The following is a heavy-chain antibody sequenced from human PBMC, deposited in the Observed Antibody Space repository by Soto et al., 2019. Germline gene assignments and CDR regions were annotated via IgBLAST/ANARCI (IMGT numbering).Heavy chain of an antibody. J-gene: IGHJ4*02. CDR3: ARSRGSSSPEIGY. CDR1: GFTFSSYS. CDR2: ISSSSSYI. Sequence: EVQLVESGGGLVKPGGSLRLSCAASGFTFSSYSMNWVRQAPGKGLEWVSSISSSSSYIYYADSVKGRFTISRDNAKNSLYLQMNSLRAEDTAVYYCARSRGSSSPEIGYWGQGTLLTVSS. D-gene: IGHD6-13*01. V-gene: IGHV3-21*01.